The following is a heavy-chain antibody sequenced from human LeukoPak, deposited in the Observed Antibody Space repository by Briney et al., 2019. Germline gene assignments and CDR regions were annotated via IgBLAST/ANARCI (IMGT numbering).Heavy chain of an antibody. CDR2: ISSRSRTM. D-gene: IGHD3-3*01. V-gene: IGHV3-48*01. Sequence: PGGSLRLSCAASGFSFSSSSMNWVRQAPGKGLEWVSYISSRSRTMYYADSVKGRFTISRDDAKNSVFLQMNSLRAEDTAVYYCARIDTIFERRWGQGTLVTVSS. CDR3: ARIDTIFERR. CDR1: GFSFSSSS. J-gene: IGHJ4*02.